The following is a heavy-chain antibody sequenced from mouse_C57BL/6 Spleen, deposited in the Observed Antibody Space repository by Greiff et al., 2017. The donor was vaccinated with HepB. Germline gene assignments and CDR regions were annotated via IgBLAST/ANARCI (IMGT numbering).Heavy chain of an antibody. CDR1: GYTFTSYW. V-gene: IGHV1-69*01. J-gene: IGHJ4*01. D-gene: IGHD2-3*01. CDR3: ARRGYYSYYYAMDY. Sequence: VQLQQSGAELVMPGASVKLSCKASGYTFTSYWLHWVKQRPGQGLEWIGEIDPSDSYTNYNQKFKGKSTLTVDKSSSPAYMQLSSLTSEDSAVYYCARRGYYSYYYAMDYWGQGTSVTVSS. CDR2: IDPSDSYT.